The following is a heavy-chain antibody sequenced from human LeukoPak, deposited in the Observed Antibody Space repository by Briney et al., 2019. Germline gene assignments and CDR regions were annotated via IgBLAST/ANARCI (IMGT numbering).Heavy chain of an antibody. J-gene: IGHJ6*03. Sequence: SETLSLTCAVYGGSFSGYYWSWIRQPPGKGLEWIGEINHSGSTNYNPSLKSRVTISVDTSKNQFSLKLSSVTAADTAVYYCARGGGYGYYYYMDVWGKGTTVTVSS. CDR1: GGSFSGYY. D-gene: IGHD5-12*01. CDR2: INHSGST. V-gene: IGHV4-34*01. CDR3: ARGGGYGYYYYMDV.